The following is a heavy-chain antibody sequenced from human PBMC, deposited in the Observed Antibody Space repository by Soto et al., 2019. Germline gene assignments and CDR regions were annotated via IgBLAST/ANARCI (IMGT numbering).Heavy chain of an antibody. J-gene: IGHJ5*02. CDR1: GYTFTSYG. D-gene: IGHD3-3*01. V-gene: IGHV1-18*01. CDR3: ARSSLRRIFGVVITNWFDP. Sequence: GASVKVSCKASGYTFTSYGISWVRQAPGQGLEWMGWISAYNGKTNYAQKLQGRVTMTTDTSTSTAYMELRSLRSDDTAVYYCARSSLRRIFGVVITNWFDPWGQGTLVTVSS. CDR2: ISAYNGKT.